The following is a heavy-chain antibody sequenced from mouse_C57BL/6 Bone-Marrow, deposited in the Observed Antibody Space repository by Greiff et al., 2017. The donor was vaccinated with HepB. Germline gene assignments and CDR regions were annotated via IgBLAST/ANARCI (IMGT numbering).Heavy chain of an antibody. V-gene: IGHV5-4*01. Sequence: EVHLVESGGGLVKPGWSLKLSCAASGFTFSSYAMSWVRQTPEKRLEWVATISDGGSYTYYPDNVKGRFTISRDNAKNNLYLQMSHLKSEDTAMYYCARDVNGNYAAWFAYWGQGTLVTVSA. D-gene: IGHD2-1*01. CDR3: ARDVNGNYAAWFAY. J-gene: IGHJ3*01. CDR2: ISDGGSYT. CDR1: GFTFSSYA.